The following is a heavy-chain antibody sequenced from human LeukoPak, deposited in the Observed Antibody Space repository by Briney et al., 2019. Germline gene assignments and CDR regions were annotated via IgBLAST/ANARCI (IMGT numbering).Heavy chain of an antibody. V-gene: IGHV4-4*07. CDR3: ARRLLGYCSGGSCYSGYFQH. J-gene: IGHJ1*01. CDR1: GDSISSYY. Sequence: SETLSLTCTVSGDSISSYYWSWIRQPAGKGLEWIGRIYTSGSTNYNPSLKSRVTMSVDTSKNQFSPKLSSMTAADTAVYYCARRLLGYCSGGSCYSGYFQHWGQGTLVTVSS. D-gene: IGHD2-15*01. CDR2: IYTSGST.